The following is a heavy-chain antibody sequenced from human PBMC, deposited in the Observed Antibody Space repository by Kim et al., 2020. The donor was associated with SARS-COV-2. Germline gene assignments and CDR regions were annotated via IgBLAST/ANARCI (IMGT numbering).Heavy chain of an antibody. D-gene: IGHD6-13*01. Sequence: YAQKLQGRVTMTTDTSTSTAYMELRSLRSDDTAVYYCARVLDSSSWCPDYWGQGTLVTVSS. CDR3: ARVLDSSSWCPDY. J-gene: IGHJ4*02. V-gene: IGHV1-18*01.